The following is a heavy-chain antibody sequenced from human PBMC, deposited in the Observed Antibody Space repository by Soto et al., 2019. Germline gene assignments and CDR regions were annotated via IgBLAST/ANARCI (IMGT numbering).Heavy chain of an antibody. CDR1: RFSGSRNY. D-gene: IGHD3-10*01. CDR2: IYSGGST. CDR3: ARGVAMVLGVITAGSYYFYVDV. J-gene: IGHJ6*03. Sequence: QPGGSLRLSCAAPRFSGSRNYMSWVRQAPGKGLEWVSVIYSGGSTYYADSVKGRFTISRHNSKNTLYLQMNSLRAEDTAVYYCARGVAMVLGVITAGSYYFYVDVWCNGPPVTVS. V-gene: IGHV3-53*04.